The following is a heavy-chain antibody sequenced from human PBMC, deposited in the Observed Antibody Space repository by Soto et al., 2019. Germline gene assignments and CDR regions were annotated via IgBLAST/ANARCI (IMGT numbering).Heavy chain of an antibody. D-gene: IGHD2-15*01. J-gene: IGHJ2*01. CDR1: GGTFNSYA. Sequence: QVQLVQSGAEVKKPGSSVKVSCKASGGTFNSYALTWVRQAPGHGLEWMGGIIPIFRSTNYAQKFQGRVTITANRSTSTAYMELSSLRSDDTAVYYCARVLHPRYGGGWSSLYWYVDLWGRGTLVTVSS. CDR2: IIPIFRST. V-gene: IGHV1-69*06. CDR3: ARVLHPRYGGGWSSLYWYVDL.